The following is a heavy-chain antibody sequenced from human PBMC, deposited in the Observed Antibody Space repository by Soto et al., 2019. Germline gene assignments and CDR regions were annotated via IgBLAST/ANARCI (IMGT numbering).Heavy chain of an antibody. CDR1: GGSISSSNW. CDR2: IYHSGST. V-gene: IGHV4-4*02. D-gene: IGHD3-10*01. J-gene: IGHJ4*02. Sequence: QVQLQESGPGLVKPSGTLSLTCAVSGGSISSSNWWSWVRQPPGKGLEWIGEIYHSGSTNYNPSPKSRLXXXVXESKNQFSLKLSSVTAADTAVYYCARVKASGVNFDYWGQGTLVTVSS. CDR3: ARVKASGVNFDY.